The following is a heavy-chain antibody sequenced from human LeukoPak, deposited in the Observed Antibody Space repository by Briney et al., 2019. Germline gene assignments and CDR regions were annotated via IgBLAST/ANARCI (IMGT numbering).Heavy chain of an antibody. D-gene: IGHD1-14*01. CDR3: ARGLVSRSDY. V-gene: IGHV4-34*01. Sequence: SETLSLTCAVYGGSFSGYYWSWIRQPPGKGLEWIGEINHSGSTNYNSSLKSRVTISVDTSKNQFSLKLSSVTAADTAVYYCARGLVSRSDYWGQGTLVTVSS. CDR2: INHSGST. CDR1: GGSFSGYY. J-gene: IGHJ4*02.